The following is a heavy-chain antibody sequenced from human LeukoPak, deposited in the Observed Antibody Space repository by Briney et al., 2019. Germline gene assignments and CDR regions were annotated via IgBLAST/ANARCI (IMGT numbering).Heavy chain of an antibody. Sequence: ASVKVSCKVSGYTLTELSMHWVRQAPGKGLEWMGGFDPEDGETIYAQKFQGRVTMTEDTSTDTAYMELSSLRSEDTAVYYCATNYDILTGYYRGWFDPRGQGTLVTVSS. CDR1: GYTLTELS. D-gene: IGHD3-9*01. V-gene: IGHV1-24*01. CDR2: FDPEDGET. J-gene: IGHJ5*02. CDR3: ATNYDILTGYYRGWFDP.